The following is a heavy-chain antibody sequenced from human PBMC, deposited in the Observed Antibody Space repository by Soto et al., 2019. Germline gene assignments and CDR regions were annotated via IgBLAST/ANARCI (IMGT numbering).Heavy chain of an antibody. CDR1: AGSFSGYY. CDR2: INHSGST. V-gene: IGHV4-34*01. CDR3: ARGVGSGYYINYYYYYMDV. Sequence: SETLSLTCGVYAGSFSGYYWNWIRQPTGKGLEWIGEINHSGSTNYNPSLKSRVTISVDTSKNQFSLKLSSVTAADTAVYYCARGVGSGYYINYYYYYMDVWGKGTTVTVSS. D-gene: IGHD3-3*01. J-gene: IGHJ6*03.